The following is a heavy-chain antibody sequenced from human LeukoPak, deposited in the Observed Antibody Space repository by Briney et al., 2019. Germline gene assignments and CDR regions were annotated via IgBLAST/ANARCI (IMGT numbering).Heavy chain of an antibody. D-gene: IGHD5-18*01. Sequence: PSETLSLTCAVYGGSFSGYYWSWIRQPPGKGLEWIGYIYYSGSTNYNPSLKSRVTISVDTSKNQFSLKLSSVTAADTAVYYCARGYSYGRVTVYYYYYMDVWGKGTTVTVSS. CDR1: GGSFSGYY. CDR2: IYYSGST. V-gene: IGHV4-59*01. CDR3: ARGYSYGRVTVYYYYYMDV. J-gene: IGHJ6*03.